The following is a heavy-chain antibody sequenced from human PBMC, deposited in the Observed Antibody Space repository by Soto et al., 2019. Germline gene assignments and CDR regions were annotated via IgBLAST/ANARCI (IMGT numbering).Heavy chain of an antibody. D-gene: IGHD2-15*01. CDR1: GGSFSGYY. Sequence: QVQLQRWGAGLLKPSETLSLTCAVYGGSFSGYYWSWIRQPPGKGLEWIGEINHSGSTNYNPSLKSRVTISLDTSKSQFSLKLSSGTAADTAVYYCARSGSVVVAAIVRGARRFDPWGQGTLVTVSS. V-gene: IGHV4-34*01. J-gene: IGHJ5*02. CDR3: ARSGSVVVAAIVRGARRFDP. CDR2: INHSGST.